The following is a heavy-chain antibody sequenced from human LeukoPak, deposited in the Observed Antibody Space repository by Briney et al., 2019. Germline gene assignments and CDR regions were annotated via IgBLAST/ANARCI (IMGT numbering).Heavy chain of an antibody. J-gene: IGHJ6*02. CDR2: IIPIFGTA. V-gene: IGHV1-69*01. D-gene: IGHD2-2*02. CDR1: GGTFSSYG. CDR3: ARDRLRYCSSTSCYTPLHSYYYYGMDV. Sequence: SVKVSCKASGGTFSSYGISWVRQAPGQGLEWMGGIIPIFGTANYAQKFQGRVTITADESTSTAYMELSSLRSEDTAVYYCARDRLRYCSSTSCYTPLHSYYYYGMDVWGQGTTVTVSS.